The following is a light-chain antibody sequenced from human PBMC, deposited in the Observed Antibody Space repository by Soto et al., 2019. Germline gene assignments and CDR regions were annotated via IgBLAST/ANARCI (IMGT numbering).Light chain of an antibody. Sequence: DIVMTQSPLSLPVTPGEPASISCRSSQSLLHSNGYNYLDWYLQKPGQSPQLLIYLGSNRASGVADRFSGSGSGTDFTLKISRVEAEDVGVYYCMHALQPTWTFGQGTKVEIK. J-gene: IGKJ1*01. CDR2: LGS. CDR3: MHALQPTWT. V-gene: IGKV2-28*01. CDR1: QSLLHSNGYNY.